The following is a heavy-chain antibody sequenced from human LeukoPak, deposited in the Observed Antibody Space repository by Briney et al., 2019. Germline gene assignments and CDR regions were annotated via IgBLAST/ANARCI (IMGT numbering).Heavy chain of an antibody. CDR3: ARSDYDILTGYPL. CDR1: GFTFSSYS. V-gene: IGHV3-48*04. Sequence: GGSLRLSCAASGFTFSSYSMNWVRQAPGKGLEWVSYISSSSSTIYYADSVKGRFTISRDNAKNSLYLQMNSLRAEDTAVYYCARSDYDILTGYPLWGQGTLVTASS. D-gene: IGHD3-9*01. CDR2: ISSSSSTI. J-gene: IGHJ4*02.